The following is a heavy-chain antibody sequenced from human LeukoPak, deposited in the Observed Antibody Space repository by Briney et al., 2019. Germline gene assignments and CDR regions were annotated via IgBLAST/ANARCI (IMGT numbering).Heavy chain of an antibody. V-gene: IGHV6-1*01. J-gene: IGHJ5*02. CDR3: ARISWHHVGP. Sequence: SQTLSLTCAISGDSVSSNTAAWNWFRQSPSRGLEWLGRTYYRSQWFNDYAVFVKSRITVNPDTSKNQFSLQLNSVTPEDTGLYYCARISWHHVGPWGQGTLVTVSS. D-gene: IGHD1-14*01. CDR2: TYYRSQWFN. CDR1: GDSVSSNTAA.